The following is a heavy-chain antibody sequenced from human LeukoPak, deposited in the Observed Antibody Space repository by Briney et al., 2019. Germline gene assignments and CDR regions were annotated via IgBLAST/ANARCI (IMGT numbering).Heavy chain of an antibody. CDR1: GFTFSSYA. J-gene: IGHJ4*02. CDR3: AKDYDISTGYYHY. Sequence: GGSLRLSYAASGFTFSSYAMSWVRQAPGKGLEWVSAISGSGGSTYYADSVRGRFTISRDNSKNTLYLQMNSLRAEDTAVYYCAKDYDISTGYYHYWGQGTLVTVSS. V-gene: IGHV3-23*01. D-gene: IGHD3-9*01. CDR2: ISGSGGST.